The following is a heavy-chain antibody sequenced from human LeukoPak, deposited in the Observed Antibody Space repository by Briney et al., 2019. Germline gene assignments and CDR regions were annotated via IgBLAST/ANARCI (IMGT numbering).Heavy chain of an antibody. CDR2: ISYDGSNK. Sequence: GGSLRLSCAASGFTFSNAWMSWVRQPPGKGLEWVAVISYDGSNKYYADSVKGRFTISRDNSKNTLYLQMNSLRAEDTAVYYCAKDRLRGYSYGFSDYWGQGTLVTVSS. D-gene: IGHD5-18*01. V-gene: IGHV3-30*18. CDR3: AKDRLRGYSYGFSDY. J-gene: IGHJ4*02. CDR1: GFTFSNAW.